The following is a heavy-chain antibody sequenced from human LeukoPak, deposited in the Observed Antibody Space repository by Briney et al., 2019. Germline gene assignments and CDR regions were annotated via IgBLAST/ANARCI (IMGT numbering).Heavy chain of an antibody. CDR3: ARHARSGIAVAGSSFDY. D-gene: IGHD6-19*01. CDR2: IYYSGST. CDR1: GGSISSYY. Sequence: SETLSLTCTVSGGSISSYYWGWIRQPPGKGLEWIGSIYYSGSTYYNPSLKSRVTISVDTSKNQFSLKLSSVTAADTAVYYCARHARSGIAVAGSSFDYWGQGTLVTVSS. V-gene: IGHV4-39*01. J-gene: IGHJ4*02.